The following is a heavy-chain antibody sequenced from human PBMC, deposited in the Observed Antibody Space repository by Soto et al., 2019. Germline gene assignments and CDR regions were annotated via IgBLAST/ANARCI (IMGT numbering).Heavy chain of an antibody. J-gene: IGHJ4*02. V-gene: IGHV4-30-4*01. D-gene: IGHD3-10*01. CDR1: GGSISNGDYN. CDR2: IYYSGST. Sequence: QVQLQESGPGLVKPSQTLSLTCTVSGGSISNGDYNWGWLRQPQGKGLKWIGYIYYSGSTYYNPSLKSRVTISVDTSKNQFSLKLSSVTAADTAVYYCARAQGAWFLVSWGQGTLVTVSS. CDR3: ARAQGAWFLVS.